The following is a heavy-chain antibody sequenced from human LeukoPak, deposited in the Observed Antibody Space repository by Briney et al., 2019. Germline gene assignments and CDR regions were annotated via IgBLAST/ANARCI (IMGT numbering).Heavy chain of an antibody. CDR3: ARGGDRPGRYYYYGMDV. CDR1: GDSVSSKSAA. Sequence: SQTLSLTCAISGDSVSSKSAAWNWIRQSPSRGLEWLGRTYYRSNWYNDYAVSVKSRITINPDTSKSQFSLQLNSVTPEDAAVYYCARGGDRPGRYYYYGMDVWGQGTTVTVSS. V-gene: IGHV6-1*01. CDR2: TYYRSNWYN. J-gene: IGHJ6*02. D-gene: IGHD3-16*01.